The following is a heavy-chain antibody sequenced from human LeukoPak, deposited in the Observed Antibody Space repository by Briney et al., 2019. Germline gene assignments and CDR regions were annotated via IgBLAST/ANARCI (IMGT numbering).Heavy chain of an antibody. CDR3: ARHAPVTPDAFDI. Sequence: GESLKISCKGSGYSFTSYWIGWVRQMPGKGLEWMGIIYPGDSDTRYSPSFQGQVTISADKSISTAYLQWSSLKASVTAMYYCARHAPVTPDAFDIWGQGTMVTVSS. D-gene: IGHD5-18*01. V-gene: IGHV5-51*01. CDR1: GYSFTSYW. CDR2: IYPGDSDT. J-gene: IGHJ3*02.